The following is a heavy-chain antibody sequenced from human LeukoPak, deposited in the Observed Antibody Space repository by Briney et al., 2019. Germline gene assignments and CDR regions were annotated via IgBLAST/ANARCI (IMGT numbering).Heavy chain of an antibody. J-gene: IGHJ5*02. D-gene: IGHD4-11*01. CDR2: ISSDGRYT. Sequence: PGGSLRLSCAASGFTFSTYAMHWVHQAPGKGLEYVSAISSDGRYTYYANSVKGRFTISRDNSKNTLFLQMGSLRAEDMAVYYCARDSSYSHYNWFDPWGQGTLVTVSS. CDR1: GFTFSTYA. CDR3: ARDSSYSHYNWFDP. V-gene: IGHV3-64*01.